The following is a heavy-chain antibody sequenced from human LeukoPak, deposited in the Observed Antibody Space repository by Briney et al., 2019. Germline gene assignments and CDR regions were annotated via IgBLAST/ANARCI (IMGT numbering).Heavy chain of an antibody. CDR3: AKGMRADIVVVPAAYDYYYYYYMDV. CDR1: GFTFSSYG. V-gene: IGHV3-30*02. J-gene: IGHJ6*03. Sequence: PGGSLRLSCAASGFTFSSYGMHWVRQAPGKGLEWVAVIWYGGSNKYYADSVKGRFTISRDNSKNTLYLQMNSLRAEDTAVYYCAKGMRADIVVVPAAYDYYYYYYMDVWGKGTTVTVSS. CDR2: IWYGGSNK. D-gene: IGHD2-2*01.